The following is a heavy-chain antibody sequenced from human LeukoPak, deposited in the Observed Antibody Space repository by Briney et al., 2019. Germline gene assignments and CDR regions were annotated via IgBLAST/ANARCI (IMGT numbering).Heavy chain of an antibody. D-gene: IGHD6-19*01. Sequence: GGSLRLSCAASGFTFSTYAMNWVRQAPGKGLEWVSGINGGGGSTYYADSVKGRFTISRDNSKNTLYLQMSSLRAEDTAVYYCAKVSGYTSGWYVDFDCWGQGSLVTVSS. CDR1: GFTFSTYA. CDR2: INGGGGST. J-gene: IGHJ4*02. V-gene: IGHV3-23*01. CDR3: AKVSGYTSGWYVDFDC.